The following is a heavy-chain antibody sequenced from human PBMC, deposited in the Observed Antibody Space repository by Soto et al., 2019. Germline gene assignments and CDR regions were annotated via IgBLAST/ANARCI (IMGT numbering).Heavy chain of an antibody. V-gene: IGHV1-69*01. CDR1: GGTFSSYA. J-gene: IGHJ6*02. CDR3: ATSGYCSSTSCYINYYYYGMDV. D-gene: IGHD2-2*02. Sequence: QVQLVQSGAEVKKPGSSVKVSCKASGGTFSSYAISWVRQAPGQGLEWMVGIIPIFGTANYAQKFQGRVTITADESTSTAYMELSSLRSEDTAVYYCATSGYCSSTSCYINYYYYGMDVWGQGTTVTVSS. CDR2: IIPIFGTA.